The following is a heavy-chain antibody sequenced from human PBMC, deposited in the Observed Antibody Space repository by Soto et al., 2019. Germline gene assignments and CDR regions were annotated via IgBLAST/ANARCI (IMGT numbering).Heavy chain of an antibody. J-gene: IGHJ6*02. Sequence: GALRLSCAASGFTFSSYWMSWVRQAPGKGLEWVANIKQDGSEKYYVDSVKGRFTISRDNAKNSLYLQMNSLRAEDTAVYYCASSGQHSRAIYYYYGMDVWGQGPTGT. CDR2: IKQDGSEK. CDR1: GFTFSSYW. CDR3: ASSGQHSRAIYYYYGMDV. D-gene: IGHD3-10*01. V-gene: IGHV3-7*01.